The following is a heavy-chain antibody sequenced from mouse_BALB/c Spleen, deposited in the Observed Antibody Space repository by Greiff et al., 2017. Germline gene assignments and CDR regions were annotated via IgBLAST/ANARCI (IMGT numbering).Heavy chain of an antibody. Sequence: EVMLVESGPGLVKPSQSLSLTCTVTGYSITSDYAWNWIRQFPGNKLEWMGYISYSGSTSYNPSLKSRISITRDTSKNQFFLQLNSVTTEDTATYYCARGYGNYVGYWGQGTTLTVSS. V-gene: IGHV3-2*02. J-gene: IGHJ2*01. CDR2: ISYSGST. D-gene: IGHD2-1*01. CDR1: GYSITSDYA. CDR3: ARGYGNYVGY.